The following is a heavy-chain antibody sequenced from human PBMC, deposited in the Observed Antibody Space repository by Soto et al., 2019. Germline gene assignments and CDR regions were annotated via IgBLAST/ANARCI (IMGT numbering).Heavy chain of an antibody. CDR2: ISAYTDDP. V-gene: IGHV1-18*01. CDR1: GSTFTKFG. CDR3: ARVLSGADAWFDP. Sequence: GGVKVSCKGSGSTFTKFGVTWGGQAGGQGREGMGWISAYTDDPTYAQNFQGTVTMTIDTSTSTAYLDLRSLTSADTAVYSCARVLSGADAWFDPWGQGTRVTVSS. D-gene: IGHD3-10*01. J-gene: IGHJ5*02.